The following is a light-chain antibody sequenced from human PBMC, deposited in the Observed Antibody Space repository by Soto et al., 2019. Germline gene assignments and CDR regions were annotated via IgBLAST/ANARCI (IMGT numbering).Light chain of an antibody. Sequence: EIVLTQSPATLSVSPGERATLSCSASQSVSNNLAWFQHKPGQAPRLLINGASARATGIPARCSGSGSGTEFTLTISSLQSEDFAVYYCQLYNNWTPWIFGQRTQTVIK. J-gene: IGKJ1*01. CDR1: QSVSNN. CDR3: QLYNNWTPWI. V-gene: IGKV3-15*01. CDR2: GAS.